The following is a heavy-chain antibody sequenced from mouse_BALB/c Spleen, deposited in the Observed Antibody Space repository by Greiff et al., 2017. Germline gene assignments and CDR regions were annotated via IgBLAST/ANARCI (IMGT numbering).Heavy chain of an antibody. J-gene: IGHJ3*01. CDR1: GFTFSSYG. Sequence: EVQRVESGGDLVKPGGSLKLSCAASGFTFSSYGRSWVGQTPDKRLGWVATISSGGSYTYYPDSVKGRFTISRDNAKNTLYLQMSSLKSEDTAMYYCARHEDRKAWFAYWGQGTLVTVSA. CDR2: ISSGGSYT. V-gene: IGHV5-6*01. CDR3: ARHEDRKAWFAY.